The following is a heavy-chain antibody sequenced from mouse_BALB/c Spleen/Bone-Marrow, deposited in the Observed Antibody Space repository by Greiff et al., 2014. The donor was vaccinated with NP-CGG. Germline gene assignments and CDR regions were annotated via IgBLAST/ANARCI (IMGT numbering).Heavy chain of an antibody. CDR2: IGTGGGT. J-gene: IGHJ1*01. V-gene: IGHV2-9*02. CDR3: ARYRAYSNWYFDV. Sequence: VQRVESGPGLVAPSQSLSITCTVSGFSLKSYGVHWVRQPPGKGLEWLGVIGTGGGTNYNSALMSRLSINKDNSKSQVFLKVNSLRTDDTAMYYCARYRAYSNWYFDVWGAGTPVTVSS. CDR1: GFSLKSYG. D-gene: IGHD2-5*01.